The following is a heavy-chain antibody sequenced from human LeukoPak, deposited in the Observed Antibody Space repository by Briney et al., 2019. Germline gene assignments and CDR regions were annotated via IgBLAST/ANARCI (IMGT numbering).Heavy chain of an antibody. J-gene: IGHJ3*02. CDR2: ISAYNGNT. V-gene: IGHV1-18*01. D-gene: IGHD6-13*01. CDR3: ARDFSIPLNQQPLI. CDR1: GYTFTSYG. Sequence: ASVKVSCKASGYTFTSYGISWVRQAPGQGLEWMGWISAYNGNTNYAQKLQGRVTMTTDTSTSTAYMELRSLRSDDTAVYYCARDFSIPLNQQPLIWGQGTMVTVSS.